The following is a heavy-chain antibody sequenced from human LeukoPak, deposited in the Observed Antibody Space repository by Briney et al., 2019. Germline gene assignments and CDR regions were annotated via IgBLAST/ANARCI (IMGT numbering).Heavy chain of an antibody. D-gene: IGHD1-7*01. CDR1: GLTFSGFW. CDR3: ARAGSFWHYVY. J-gene: IGHJ4*02. Sequence: PGGSLRLSCAAPGLTFSGFWMSWVRQTPGKGLEWVANIKQDGSEKYYVDSVKGRFTISRDNAKNSLSLQMNGLRVEDTAVYYCARAGSFWHYVYWGQGTLVTVSS. CDR2: IKQDGSEK. V-gene: IGHV3-7*01.